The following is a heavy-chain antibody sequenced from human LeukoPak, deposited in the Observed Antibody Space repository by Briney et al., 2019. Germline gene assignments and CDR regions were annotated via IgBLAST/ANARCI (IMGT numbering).Heavy chain of an antibody. Sequence: PGGSLRLSCAASGSTINSNYMNWVRQAPGKGLEWVSVIYSGGSTYYADSVKGRFTISRDNSKNTLYLQMNSLRAEDTAVYYCARDVFGAVAGHVFDYWGQGTLVTVSS. CDR1: GSTINSNY. CDR3: ARDVFGAVAGHVFDY. D-gene: IGHD6-19*01. V-gene: IGHV3-66*01. CDR2: IYSGGST. J-gene: IGHJ4*02.